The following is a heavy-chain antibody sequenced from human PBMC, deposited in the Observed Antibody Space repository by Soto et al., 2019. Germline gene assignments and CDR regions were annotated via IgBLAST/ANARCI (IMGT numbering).Heavy chain of an antibody. CDR2: ISYTGDT. J-gene: IGHJ4*02. D-gene: IGHD1-26*01. Sequence: QVQLRESGPGLLKPSETLSLTCTVSGDSVSSDGYFWTWVRQPPGKGLEWIAYISYTGDTNYNPALKSRVTISVDTSRNQVSLKVRSVSAADTAMYFGARIVVGGTRDYGGQGTRVTVAS. CDR1: GDSVSSDGYF. CDR3: ARIVVGGTRDY. V-gene: IGHV4-61*08.